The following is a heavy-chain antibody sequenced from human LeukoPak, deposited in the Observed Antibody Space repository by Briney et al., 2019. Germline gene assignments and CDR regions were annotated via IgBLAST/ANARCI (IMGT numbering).Heavy chain of an antibody. J-gene: IGHJ5*02. CDR1: GYTFTSYG. Sequence: ASVKVSCKASGYTFTSYGISWVRQAPGQGLEWMGWISAYNGNTNYAQKLQGRVTMTTDTSTSTAYMELSSLRSEDTAVYYCARATYYYDSSGYSYLTYNWFDPWGQGTLVTVSS. D-gene: IGHD3-22*01. CDR2: ISAYNGNT. V-gene: IGHV1-18*01. CDR3: ARATYYYDSSGYSYLTYNWFDP.